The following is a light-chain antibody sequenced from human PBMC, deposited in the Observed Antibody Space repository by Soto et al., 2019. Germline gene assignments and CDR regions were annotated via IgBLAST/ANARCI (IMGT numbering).Light chain of an antibody. V-gene: IGKV1-39*01. J-gene: IGKJ5*01. CDR1: QTIRTY. Sequence: DIHMTQSPASLSAYVGDRVTITCRASQTIRTYLKWYQQKPGKAPKLRSYAASSLEGGVPSRVSGSGSGTDVTRTITTLQHEDVATYFCQQSYSTPITFGQGTRLEIK. CDR3: QQSYSTPIT. CDR2: AAS.